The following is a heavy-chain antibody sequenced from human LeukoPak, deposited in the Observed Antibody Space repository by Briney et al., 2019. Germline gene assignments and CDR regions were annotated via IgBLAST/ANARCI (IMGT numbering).Heavy chain of an antibody. J-gene: IGHJ1*01. D-gene: IGHD4-23*01. Sequence: PGGSLRLSCAASGFTFRDYYMSWIREAPGKGREGVSYISSSGSNIYYADSVKGRFTITRDNAKNSLYLQMNRLRAEDTAVYYGTRWRPDYGGNQHWSQGTLVTVSS. V-gene: IGHV3-11*01. CDR3: TRWRPDYGGNQH. CDR2: ISSSGSNI. CDR1: GFTFRDYY.